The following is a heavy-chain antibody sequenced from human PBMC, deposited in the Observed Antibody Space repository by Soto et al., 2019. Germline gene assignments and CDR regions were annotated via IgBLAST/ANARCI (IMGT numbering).Heavy chain of an antibody. J-gene: IGHJ6*02. D-gene: IGHD4-4*01. CDR2: INSDGSST. CDR1: GFTFSSYW. V-gene: IGHV3-74*01. Sequence: EVQLVESGGGLVQPGGSLRLSCAASGFTFSSYWMHWVRQAPGKGLVWVSRINSDGSSTSYADSVKGRFTISRDNAKNTLYLQMNSLRAEDTAVYYCARTTARVYYYYGMDVWGQGTTVTVSS. CDR3: ARTTARVYYYYGMDV.